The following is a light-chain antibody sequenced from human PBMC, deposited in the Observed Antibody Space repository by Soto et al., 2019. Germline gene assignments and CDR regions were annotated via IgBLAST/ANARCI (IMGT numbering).Light chain of an antibody. CDR1: SGSVSTSYY. V-gene: IGLV8-61*01. CDR2: STN. Sequence: QTVVTQEPSFSVSPGGTVTLTCGLSSGSVSTSYYPSWYQQTPVQAPRTLIYSTNTRSSGVPDRFSGSILGNKAALTITGAQVDDESDYYCVLYMGSGIWVFGGGTKLTVL. J-gene: IGLJ3*02. CDR3: VLYMGSGIWV.